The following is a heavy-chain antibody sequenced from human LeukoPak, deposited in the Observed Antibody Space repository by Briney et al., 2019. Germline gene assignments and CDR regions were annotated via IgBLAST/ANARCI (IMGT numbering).Heavy chain of an antibody. J-gene: IGHJ4*02. CDR2: IQYDGSNE. CDR3: ANDIVSADY. Sequence: PGGSLRLSCAASGFTFSSYGMHWVRQAPGKGLEWVAYIQYDGSNEQYADSVKGRFSISRDSSKNILYLQMNSLRAEDTAVYYCANDIVSADYWGQGTLVTVSS. V-gene: IGHV3-30*02. D-gene: IGHD2-21*01. CDR1: GFTFSSYG.